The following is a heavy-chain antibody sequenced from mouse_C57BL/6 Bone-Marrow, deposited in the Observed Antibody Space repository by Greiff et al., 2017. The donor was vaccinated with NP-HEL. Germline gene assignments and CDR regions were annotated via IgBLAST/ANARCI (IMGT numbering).Heavy chain of an antibody. CDR1: GYTFTSYT. CDR2: INPSSGYT. CDR3: ARYHYSNYAMDY. V-gene: IGHV1-4*01. Sequence: LVESGAELARPGASVKMSCKASGYTFTSYTMHWVKQRPGQGLEWIGYINPSSGYTKYNQKFKDKATLTADKSSSTAYMQLSSLTSEDSAVYYCARYHYSNYAMDYWGQGTSVTVSS. D-gene: IGHD2-5*01. J-gene: IGHJ4*01.